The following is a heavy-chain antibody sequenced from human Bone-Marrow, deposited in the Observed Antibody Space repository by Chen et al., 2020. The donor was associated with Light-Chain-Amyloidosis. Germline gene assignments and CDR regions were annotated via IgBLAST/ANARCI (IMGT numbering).Heavy chain of an antibody. V-gene: IGHV4-31*03. CDR3: TRDARAARPYHGMDV. CDR1: GDSMSRGDYY. D-gene: IGHD6-6*01. J-gene: IGHJ6*02. CDR2: IYYRGNT. Sequence: QVQLQESGPGLVKPSQTLSLSCSVSGDSMSRGDYYWSWIRQHPEKGLEWIGHIYYRGNTDYNPSLQSRATISQDESQNQFFLRLTSVTAADTAVYYCTRDARAARPYHGMDVWGQGTTVTVS.